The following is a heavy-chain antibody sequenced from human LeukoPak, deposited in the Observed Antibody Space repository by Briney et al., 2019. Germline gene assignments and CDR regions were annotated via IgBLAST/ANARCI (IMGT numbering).Heavy chain of an antibody. D-gene: IGHD5-18*01. V-gene: IGHV4-61*08. J-gene: IGHJ6*02. CDR2: TYYSGST. CDR1: GGSISSGDYY. CDR3: ARDSKVGHVDTAMSYYYYYGMDV. Sequence: SQTLSLTCTVSGGSISSGDYYWSWIRQPPGKGLEWIGYTYYSGSTNYNPSLKSRVTISVDTSKNQFSLKLSSVTAADTAVYYCARDSKVGHVDTAMSYYYYYGMDVWGQGTTVTVSS.